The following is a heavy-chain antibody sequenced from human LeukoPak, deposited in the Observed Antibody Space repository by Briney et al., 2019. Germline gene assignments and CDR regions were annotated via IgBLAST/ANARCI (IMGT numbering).Heavy chain of an antibody. CDR2: IYYSGST. D-gene: IGHD2-2*01. CDR1: GGSIRSSSYY. CDR3: ANHCSSTSCYYYYGMDV. Sequence: SETLSLTCTVSGGSIRSSSYYWGWIRQPPGKGLEWIGSIYYSGSTYYNPSLKSRVTISVDTSKNQFSLKLSSVTAADTAVYYCANHCSSTSCYYYYGMDVWGQGTTVTVSS. J-gene: IGHJ6*02. V-gene: IGHV4-39*01.